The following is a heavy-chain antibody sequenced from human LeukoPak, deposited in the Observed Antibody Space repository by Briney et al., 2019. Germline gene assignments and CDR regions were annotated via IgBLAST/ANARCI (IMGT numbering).Heavy chain of an antibody. CDR2: IRSSGSYI. Sequence: GGSLRLSCAASGFTFSSYTMNWVRQAPGKGLGWVSSIRSSGSYIYYADSVKGRFTISRDNAENSLYLQMNSLRAEDTAVYYCARDVQIDYWGQGTLVTVSS. J-gene: IGHJ4*02. D-gene: IGHD1-1*01. CDR1: GFTFSSYT. CDR3: ARDVQIDY. V-gene: IGHV3-21*01.